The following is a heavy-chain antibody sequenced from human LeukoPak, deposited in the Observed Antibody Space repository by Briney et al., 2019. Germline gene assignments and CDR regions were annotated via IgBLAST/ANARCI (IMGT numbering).Heavy chain of an antibody. V-gene: IGHV4-31*03. D-gene: IGHD2-8*02. CDR2: IYYSGST. Sequence: SETLSLTCTVSGGSISSGGYYWSWIHQHPGKGLEWIGYIYYSGSTYYNPSLKSRVTISVDTSKNQFSLKLSSVTAADTAVYYCTLVEGQGGMAFDIWGQGTMVTVSS. CDR3: TLVEGQGGMAFDI. J-gene: IGHJ3*02. CDR1: GGSISSGGYY.